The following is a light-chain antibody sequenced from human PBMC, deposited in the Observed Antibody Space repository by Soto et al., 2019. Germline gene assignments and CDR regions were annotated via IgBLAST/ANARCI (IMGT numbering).Light chain of an antibody. CDR1: PPISVH. CDR2: AES. Sequence: XIGMTQSPSSLSAFVGDTVTSSCETGPPISVHLNWYQQNPGKAPTLLISAESTLQSGVPSRFSGSGKGKNFPISISALRPEDFATYYCHQTYDAPLTFGGGTKVDIK. J-gene: IGKJ4*01. CDR3: HQTYDAPLT. V-gene: IGKV1-39*01.